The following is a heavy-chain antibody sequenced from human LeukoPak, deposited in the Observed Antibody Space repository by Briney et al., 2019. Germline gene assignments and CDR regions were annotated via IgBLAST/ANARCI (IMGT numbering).Heavy chain of an antibody. CDR3: ARGLIRYCTNGVCYYFDY. CDR2: INHSGST. D-gene: IGHD2-8*01. CDR1: GESFSNYY. Sequence: SETLSLTCSVYGESFSNYYWSWIRQPPGKGLEWIGEINHSGSTNYNPSLKSRVTISVDTSKNQFSLKLSSVTAADTAVYYCARGLIRYCTNGVCYYFDYWGQGTLVTVSS. V-gene: IGHV4-34*01. J-gene: IGHJ4*02.